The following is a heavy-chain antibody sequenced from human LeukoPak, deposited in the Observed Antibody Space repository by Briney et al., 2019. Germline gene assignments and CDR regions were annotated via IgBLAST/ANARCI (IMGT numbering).Heavy chain of an antibody. V-gene: IGHV1-24*01. CDR1: GHTLSELS. CDR2: FDPEDGET. CDR3: ATGIVYYGAGTYYKRG. Sequence: ALVKVSCKVSGHTLSELSMHWVRQAPGKGLEWRGGFDPEDGETIYAQRVRGRFTITGDTSTDTAFMELNSLIAEDTAVYYCATGIVYYGAGTYYKRGWGQGTPVTVSS. D-gene: IGHD3-10*01. J-gene: IGHJ4*02.